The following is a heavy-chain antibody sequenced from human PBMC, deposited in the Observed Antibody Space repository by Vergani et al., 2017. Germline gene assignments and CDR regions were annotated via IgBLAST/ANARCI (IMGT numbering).Heavy chain of an antibody. V-gene: IGHV3-NL1*01. CDR3: VGTYYYDSSGYRYYYYGMDV. Sequence: QVQLVESGGGVVQPGRSLRLSCAASGFTFSSYAMHWVRQAPGKGLEWVAVIYSGGSTYYADSVKGRFTISRDNSKNTLYLQMNSLRAEDTAVYYCVGTYYYDSSGYRYYYYGMDVWGQGTTVTVSS. CDR1: GFTFSSYA. D-gene: IGHD3-22*01. CDR2: IYSGGST. J-gene: IGHJ6*02.